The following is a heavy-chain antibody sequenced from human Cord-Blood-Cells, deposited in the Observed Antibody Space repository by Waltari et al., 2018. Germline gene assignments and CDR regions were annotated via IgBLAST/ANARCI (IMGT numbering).Heavy chain of an antibody. CDR1: GFTFSDYY. J-gene: IGHJ4*02. Sequence: QVQLVESGGGLVKPGGSLRLSCAASGFTFSDYYMIWIRQAPGKGLEWVSYISSSSSYTNYADYGKGRFTISRDNAKNSLYLKRNSLRAEDTAVYYCARDSRRAVAGKGDWGIDYWGQGTLVTVSS. D-gene: IGHD6-19*01. CDR3: ARDSRRAVAGKGDWGIDY. CDR2: ISSSSSYT. V-gene: IGHV3-11*05.